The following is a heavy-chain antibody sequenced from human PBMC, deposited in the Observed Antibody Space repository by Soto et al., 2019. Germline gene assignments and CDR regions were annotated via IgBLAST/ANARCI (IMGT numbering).Heavy chain of an antibody. CDR1: GFTFSSYS. CDR2: ISSSSSYI. V-gene: IGHV3-21*01. CDR3: ARDKETMVRGVIGY. D-gene: IGHD3-10*01. Sequence: PGGSLRLSCEASGFTFSSYSMNWVRQAPGKGLEWVSSISSSSSYIYYADSVKGRFTISRDNAKNSLYLQMNSLRAEDTAVYYCARDKETMVRGVIGYWGQGTLVTVSS. J-gene: IGHJ4*02.